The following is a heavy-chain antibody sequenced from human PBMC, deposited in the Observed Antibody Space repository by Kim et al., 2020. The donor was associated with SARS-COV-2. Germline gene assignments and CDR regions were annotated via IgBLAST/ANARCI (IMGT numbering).Heavy chain of an antibody. CDR3: AKDSPSGGGDFTVHDFDI. J-gene: IGHJ3*02. Sequence: GGSLRLSCAASGFTFSSYAMSWVRQAPGKGLEWVSAISGSGGSTYYADSVKGRFTISRDNSKNTLYLQMNSLRAEDTAVYYCAKDSPSGGGDFTVHDFDIWGQGTMVTVSS. CDR2: ISGSGGST. D-gene: IGHD2-21*02. V-gene: IGHV3-23*01. CDR1: GFTFSSYA.